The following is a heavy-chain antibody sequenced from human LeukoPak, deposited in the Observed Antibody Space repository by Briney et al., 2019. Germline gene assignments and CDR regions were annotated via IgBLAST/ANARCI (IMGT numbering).Heavy chain of an antibody. D-gene: IGHD6-19*01. J-gene: IGHJ4*02. CDR2: IYTSGST. CDR3: ARRRSGWPFDY. CDR1: GGSISSGSYY. V-gene: IGHV4-61*02. Sequence: SQTLSLTCTVSGGSISSGSYYWSWIRQPAGKGLEWIGRIYTSGSTNYNPSLKSRVTISVDTSKNQFSLKLSSVTAADTAVYYCARRRSGWPFDYWGQGTLVTVSS.